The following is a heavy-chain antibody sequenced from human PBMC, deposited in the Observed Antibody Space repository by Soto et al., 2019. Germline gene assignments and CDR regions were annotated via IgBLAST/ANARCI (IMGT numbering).Heavy chain of an antibody. V-gene: IGHV3-21*06. J-gene: IGHJ4*02. CDR1: GFIFTRYS. CDR3: ARESEDLTSNFDY. Sequence: GGSLRLSCAASGFIFTRYSMNWVRQAPGKGLGWVSSISSTTNYIYYGDSMKGRFTISRDNAKNSLYLEMNSLRAEDTAVYYCARESEDLTSNFDYWGQGTLVTVSS. CDR2: ISSTTNYI.